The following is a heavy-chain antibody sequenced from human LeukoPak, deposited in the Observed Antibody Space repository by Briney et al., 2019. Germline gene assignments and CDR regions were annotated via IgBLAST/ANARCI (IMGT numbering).Heavy chain of an antibody. CDR3: ARVDTAGYYSFDY. D-gene: IGHD3-9*01. CDR2: TRKKTNSYTT. CDR1: GFTFSDHY. J-gene: IGHJ4*02. V-gene: IGHV3-72*01. Sequence: PGGSLRLSCAASGFTFSDHYMDWVRHAPGKGLEWVGRTRKKTNSYTTEYAASVKGRFTISRDDSKNSLYLQMNSLKTEDTAVYFCARVDTAGYYSFDYWGQGTLVTVSS.